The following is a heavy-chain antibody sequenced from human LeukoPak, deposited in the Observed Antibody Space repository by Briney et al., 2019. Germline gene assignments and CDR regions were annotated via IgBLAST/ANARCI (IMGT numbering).Heavy chain of an antibody. V-gene: IGHV3-7*01. CDR3: ARDIPGGSSWGYYFDY. Sequence: PGGSLRLSCVASGFPFSSYWMTWVRQAPGKGLEWVANIKQDGSKKSYVDSVKGRFTISRDNAKNSLYLQMNSLRDEDTAVYYCARDIPGGSSWGYYFDYWGQGTLVTVSS. CDR2: IKQDGSKK. J-gene: IGHJ4*02. D-gene: IGHD6-6*01. CDR1: GFPFSSYW.